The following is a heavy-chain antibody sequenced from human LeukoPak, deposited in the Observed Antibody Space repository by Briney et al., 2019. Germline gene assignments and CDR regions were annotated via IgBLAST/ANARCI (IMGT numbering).Heavy chain of an antibody. D-gene: IGHD5-24*01. CDR3: ARAVEMATILREWGAFDI. V-gene: IGHV1-69*05. J-gene: IGHJ3*02. CDR2: IIPIFGTA. Sequence: SVKVSCKASGGTFSSYAISWVRQAPGQGLEWMGGIIPIFGTANYAQKFQGRVTITTDESTSTAYMELSSLRSEDTAVYYCARAVEMATILREWGAFDIWGQGTMVTVSS. CDR1: GGTFSSYA.